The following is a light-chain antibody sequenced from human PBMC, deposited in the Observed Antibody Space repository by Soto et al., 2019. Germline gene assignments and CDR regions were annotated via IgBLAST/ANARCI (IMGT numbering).Light chain of an antibody. CDR3: QKCKVAPFT. Sequence: DIQMTQSPSSLSASVGDRVTITCQASQDIRNYLNWYQQKPGKAPKLLIYDAANLQSGVPSRFSGSGSGTDFTLTISSLQPEDVATYYCQKCKVAPFTFGGGTKVDIK. J-gene: IGKJ4*01. CDR2: DAA. V-gene: IGKV1-27*01. CDR1: QDIRNY.